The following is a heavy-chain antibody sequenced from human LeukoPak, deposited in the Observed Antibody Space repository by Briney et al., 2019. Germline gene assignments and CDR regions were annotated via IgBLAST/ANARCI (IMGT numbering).Heavy chain of an antibody. CDR2: IWYDGSNK. Sequence: GGSLRLSCAASGFTFSSNNMHWVRQAPGKGLEWVAVIWYDGSNKYYADSVKGRFTISRDNSKKTLYLQMNSLRAEDTAVYYCARNYGESSWGQGTLVTVSS. D-gene: IGHD4-17*01. CDR1: GFTFSSNN. CDR3: ARNYGESS. V-gene: IGHV3-33*01. J-gene: IGHJ4*02.